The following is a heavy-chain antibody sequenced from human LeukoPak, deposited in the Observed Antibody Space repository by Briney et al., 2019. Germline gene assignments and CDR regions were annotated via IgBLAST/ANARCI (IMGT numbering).Heavy chain of an antibody. CDR2: IYTSGST. D-gene: IGHD5-18*01. V-gene: IGHV4-4*07. J-gene: IGHJ4*02. CDR3: ATGGAQQLWLPQAFDY. CDR1: GGSISSYY. Sequence: SETLSLTCTVSGGSISSYYWSWIRQPAGKGLEWIGRIYTSGSTNYNPSLKSRVTMSVDTSKNQFSLKLSSVTAADTAVYYCATGGAQQLWLPQAFDYWGQGTLVTVSS.